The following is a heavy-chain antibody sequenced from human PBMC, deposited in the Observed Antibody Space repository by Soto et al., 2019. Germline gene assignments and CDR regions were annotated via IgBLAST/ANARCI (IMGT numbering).Heavy chain of an antibody. Sequence: QVQLQESGPGLVKPSEALSLTCTVSGGSISSYYWSWIRQPPGKGLEWIGYIYYSGTTNYNPSLKSRVTISVDTSNNQFSLRLSSVIAADTAVYYCAKHKARDGQGWFDPWGQGTLVTVSS. CDR1: GGSISSYY. J-gene: IGHJ5*02. CDR3: AKHKARDGQGWFDP. CDR2: IYYSGTT. V-gene: IGHV4-59*08. D-gene: IGHD4-17*01.